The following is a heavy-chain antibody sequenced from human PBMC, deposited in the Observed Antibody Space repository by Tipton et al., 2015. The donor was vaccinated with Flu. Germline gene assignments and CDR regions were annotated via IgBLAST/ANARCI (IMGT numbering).Heavy chain of an antibody. CDR2: IIATGSTT. V-gene: IGHV3-23*01. CDR1: GFSFNSYV. CDR3: VKSRMYFFETSGYGAYFHH. D-gene: IGHD2-2*01. J-gene: IGHJ1*01. Sequence: SLRLSCVASGFSFNSYVMSWVRQAPGKGLEWVSGIIATGSTTSYADSVKGRFTISRDNSKNSLYLQMDSLRADDTAIYYCVKSRMYFFETSGYGAYFHHWGQGTLVTVSA.